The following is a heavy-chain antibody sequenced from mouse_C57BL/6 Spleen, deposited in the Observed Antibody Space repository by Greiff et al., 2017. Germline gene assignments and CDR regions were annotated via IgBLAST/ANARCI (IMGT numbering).Heavy chain of an antibody. J-gene: IGHJ4*01. D-gene: IGHD2-2*01. CDR1: GYAFSSSW. CDR2: IYPGDGDT. Sequence: VQLQQSGPELVKPGASAKISFKASGYAFSSSWLNWVKQRPGKGLEWIGRIYPGDGDTNYNGKFKGKATLTADKSSSTAYMQLSSLTSEDSAVYFCARAGYGSYAMDDWGQGTSVTVSS. V-gene: IGHV1-82*01. CDR3: ARAGYGSYAMDD.